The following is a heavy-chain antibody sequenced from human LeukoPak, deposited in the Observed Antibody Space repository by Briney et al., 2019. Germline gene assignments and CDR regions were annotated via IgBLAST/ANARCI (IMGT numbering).Heavy chain of an antibody. CDR2: VYMGGTT. Sequence: GGSLRLSCAASGFTVSTNYMNWVRQAPGKGLEWVSVVYMGGTTYYADSVKGRFTISRDITKNTIYLQMNNLRAEDTAVYYCARGLLRDGYTYSYSFDYWGQGTLATVSS. CDR1: GFTVSTNY. J-gene: IGHJ4*02. CDR3: ARGLLRDGYTYSYSFDY. V-gene: IGHV3-66*01. D-gene: IGHD5-18*01.